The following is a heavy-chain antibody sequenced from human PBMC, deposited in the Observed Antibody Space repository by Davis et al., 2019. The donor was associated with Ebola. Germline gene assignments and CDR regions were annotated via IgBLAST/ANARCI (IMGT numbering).Heavy chain of an antibody. CDR1: GGTFSSYA. CDR2: IIPILGTA. CDR3: ARECPFIVVVPAAKNWFDP. Sequence: SVKVSCKASGGTFSSYAISWVRLAPGQGLEWMGRIIPILGTANYAQKFQGRVTITADKSTSTAYMELSSLRSEDTAVYYCARECPFIVVVPAAKNWFDPWGQGTLVTVSS. D-gene: IGHD2-2*01. J-gene: IGHJ5*02. V-gene: IGHV1-69*04.